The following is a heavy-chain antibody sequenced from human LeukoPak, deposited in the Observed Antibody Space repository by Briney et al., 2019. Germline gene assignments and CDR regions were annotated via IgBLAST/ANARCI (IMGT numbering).Heavy chain of an antibody. J-gene: IGHJ4*02. D-gene: IGHD1-26*01. V-gene: IGHV3-30*18. Sequence: PGGSLRLSCAASGFTFSSYGMHWVRQAPGKGLEWVAVISYDGSNKYYADSVKGRFTISRDNSKNTLYLQMNSLRAEDTAVYYCAKERELLHIGSWGQGTLVTVSS. CDR3: AKERELLHIGS. CDR1: GFTFSSYG. CDR2: ISYDGSNK.